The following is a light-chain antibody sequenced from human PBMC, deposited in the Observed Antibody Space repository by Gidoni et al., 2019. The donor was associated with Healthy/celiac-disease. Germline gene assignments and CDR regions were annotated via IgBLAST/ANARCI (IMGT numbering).Light chain of an antibody. CDR1: SSDFGGYNY. CDR3: SSYTSSSSWV. Sequence: QSALTQPASVSGSPGQSITISCTGTSSDFGGYNYVSWYQQHPGKAPKRMIYEVSNRPSGVSNRFSGSKSGNTASLTISGLQAEDEADYYCSSYTSSSSWVFGGGTKLT. V-gene: IGLV2-14*01. CDR2: EVS. J-gene: IGLJ3*02.